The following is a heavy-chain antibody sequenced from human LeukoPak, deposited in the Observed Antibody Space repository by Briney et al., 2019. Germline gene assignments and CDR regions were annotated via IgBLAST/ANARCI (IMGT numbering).Heavy chain of an antibody. CDR2: ISSSGSTI. CDR1: GFTLSDYY. V-gene: IGHV3-11*01. D-gene: IGHD1-7*01. CDR3: ARASPPKGLTGTLFSDY. J-gene: IGHJ4*02. Sequence: GGSLRLSCAASGFTLSDYYMSWIRQAPGKGLERVSYISSSGSTIYYADSVKGRFTISRDNAKNSLYLQMNSLRAEDTAVYYCARASPPKGLTGTLFSDYWGQGTLVTVSS.